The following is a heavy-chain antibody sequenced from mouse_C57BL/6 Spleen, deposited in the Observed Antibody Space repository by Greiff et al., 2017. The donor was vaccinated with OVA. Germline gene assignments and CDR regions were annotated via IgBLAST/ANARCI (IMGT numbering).Heavy chain of an antibody. V-gene: IGHV1-52*01. CDR2: IDPSDSEP. CDR1: GYTFPSYC. J-gene: IGHJ3*01. CDR3: ARSRDGYLFAY. D-gene: IGHD2-3*01. Sequence: QVQLKQPGAELVRPGSSVKLSCKASGYTFPSYCMHWVKQRPIQGLEWIGNIDPSDSEPHYHQQFKDKATLTVDTSSSTAYMQLSSLTSDDSAVYCCARSRDGYLFAYGGQGTLVTVSA.